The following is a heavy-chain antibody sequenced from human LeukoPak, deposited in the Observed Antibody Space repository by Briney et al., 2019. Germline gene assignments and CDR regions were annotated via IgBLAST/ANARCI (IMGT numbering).Heavy chain of an antibody. CDR3: ARVSTAASLAIDY. D-gene: IGHD6-13*01. Sequence: GGSLRLSCAASGFTFSDYNMNWVRQAPGKGLDLVSVISSSSTYIYYADSVKGRFTISRDNAKNSLYLQMNSLRAEDTAVYYCARVSTAASLAIDYWGQGTLVTVST. V-gene: IGHV3-21*06. CDR2: ISSSSTYI. J-gene: IGHJ4*02. CDR1: GFTFSDYN.